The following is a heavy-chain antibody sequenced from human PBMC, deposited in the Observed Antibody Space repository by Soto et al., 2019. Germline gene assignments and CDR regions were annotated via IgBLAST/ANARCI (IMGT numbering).Heavy chain of an antibody. D-gene: IGHD4-17*01. Sequence: ASVKVSCKASGYTFIKYGIIWVRQAPGXGLEXMGWLTGYNGSTKYARKFQDRVTMTTDTSTNTAYMELRSLRSDDTAVYFCARDDFGDLWRSPDVWGQGTMVTVSS. J-gene: IGHJ3*01. V-gene: IGHV1-18*04. CDR2: LTGYNGST. CDR1: GYTFIKYG. CDR3: ARDDFGDLWRSPDV.